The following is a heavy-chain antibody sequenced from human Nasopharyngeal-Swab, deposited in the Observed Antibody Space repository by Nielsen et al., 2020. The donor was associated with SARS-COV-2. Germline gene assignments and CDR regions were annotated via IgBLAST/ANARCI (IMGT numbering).Heavy chain of an antibody. J-gene: IGHJ3*02. CDR2: IKQDGSDK. D-gene: IGHD3-16*01. CDR1: GLTLTNSW. CDR3: GRGGKLGALDI. V-gene: IGHV3-7*01. Sequence: GGSLRLSCAASGLTLTNSWMSWVRQAPGKGLEWVANIKQDGSDKYYVDSVKGRFTISRDNAKNSLELQMNSLRVEDTAVYYCGRGGKLGALDIWGQGTMVTVSS.